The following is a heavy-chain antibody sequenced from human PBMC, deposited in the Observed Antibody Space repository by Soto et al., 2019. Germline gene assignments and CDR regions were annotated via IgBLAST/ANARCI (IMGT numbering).Heavy chain of an antibody. J-gene: IGHJ3*01. CDR2: IYPGDSDT. CDR3: ARRDVFDV. CDR1: GYIFTTYW. V-gene: IGHV5-51*01. Sequence: PGESLKISCKASGYIFTTYWIGWVRQMPGKGLEWMGIIYPGDSDTKYSPSFQGQITISADKSISTAYLQWSSLKASDTAMYYCARRDVFDVSGQATIVTVSS.